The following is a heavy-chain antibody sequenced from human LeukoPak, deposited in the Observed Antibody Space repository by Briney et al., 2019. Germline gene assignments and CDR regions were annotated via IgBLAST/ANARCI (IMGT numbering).Heavy chain of an antibody. J-gene: IGHJ6*04. CDR2: MNPNSGNT. CDR1: GYTFTSYD. D-gene: IGHD3-3*01. V-gene: IGHV1-8*01. CDR3: ARTHYDFWSGPTPRMDV. Sequence: ASVKVSCKASGYTFTSYDINWVRQATGQGLEWMGWMNPNSGNTGYAQKFRGRVTMTRNTSISTAYMELSSLRSEDTAVYYCARTHYDFWSGPTPRMDVWGKGTTVTVSS.